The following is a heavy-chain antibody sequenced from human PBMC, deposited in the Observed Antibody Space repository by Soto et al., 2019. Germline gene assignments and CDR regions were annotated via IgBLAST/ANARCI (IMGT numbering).Heavy chain of an antibody. V-gene: IGHV4-34*01. J-gene: IGHJ4*02. Sequence: SETLSLTCAVYGGSFSGYYWSWIRQPPGKGLEWIGEINHSGSTNYNPSLRSRVTISVDTSKNQFSLKLSSVTAADTAVYYCARLSPTVPRTLTMIVVARGFDYWGQGTLVTVSS. CDR1: GGSFSGYY. CDR2: INHSGST. CDR3: ARLSPTVPRTLTMIVVARGFDY. D-gene: IGHD3-22*01.